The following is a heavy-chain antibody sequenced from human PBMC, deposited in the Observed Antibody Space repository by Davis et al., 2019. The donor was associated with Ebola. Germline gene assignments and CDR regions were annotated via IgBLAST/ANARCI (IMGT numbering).Heavy chain of an antibody. V-gene: IGHV3-23*01. Sequence: GESLKISCAASGFLFSSSAMSWVRQAPGKGLEWVSGISGSGASTYYADSVKGRFTMSRDNSKSTVYLQMNSLRADDTAVYYCTRHGGPPYGGADFDFWGQGSLVTVSS. D-gene: IGHD4-23*01. J-gene: IGHJ4*02. CDR1: GFLFSSSA. CDR2: ISGSGAST. CDR3: TRHGGPPYGGADFDF.